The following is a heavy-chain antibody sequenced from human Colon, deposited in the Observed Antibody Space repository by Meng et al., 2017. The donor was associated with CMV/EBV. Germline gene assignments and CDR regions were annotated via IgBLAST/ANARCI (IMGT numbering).Heavy chain of an antibody. CDR2: INPGNGNT. J-gene: IGHJ3*02. D-gene: IGHD3-10*01. CDR1: GYTFTGYA. CDR3: ARGWFGELQAFDI. V-gene: IGHV1-3*01. Sequence: QVQLVQSGAEVKKPGASMKVSCKASGYTFTGYAMHWVRQAPGQRPEWMGWINPGNGNTKSSERFQGGVTFTRDTSANTAYLELSSLRSEDTAVFYCARGWFGELQAFDIWGQGTLVTVSS.